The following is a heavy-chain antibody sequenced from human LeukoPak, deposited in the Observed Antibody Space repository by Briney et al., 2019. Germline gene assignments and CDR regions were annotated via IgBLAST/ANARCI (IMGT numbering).Heavy chain of an antibody. J-gene: IGHJ6*03. Sequence: ASVKVSYKASGYTFTSYDIHWVRQATGQGLEWMGWMNPNSGNTGYAQKFQDRVTMTSNTSKSTAYMELSSLRSEDTAVYYCARYGPLYYYYYYMDVWGKGTTVTVSS. CDR2: MNPNSGNT. CDR3: ARYGPLYYYYYYMDV. D-gene: IGHD3-10*01. CDR1: GYTFTSYD. V-gene: IGHV1-8*01.